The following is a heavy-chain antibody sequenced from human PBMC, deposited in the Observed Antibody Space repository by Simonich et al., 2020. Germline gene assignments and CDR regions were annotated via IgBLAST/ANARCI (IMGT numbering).Heavy chain of an antibody. CDR1: GGSFSGYY. Sequence: QVQLQQWGAGLLKPSETLSLTCAVYGGSFSGYYWNWIRQPPGKGLEWIGEINHSGSTNYNPSLKRRVTISVDTSKNQFSLKLSSVTAADTAVYYCARGLRVAAAGTAFQHWGQGTLVTVSS. CDR3: ARGLRVAAAGTAFQH. V-gene: IGHV4-34*01. J-gene: IGHJ1*01. CDR2: INHSGST. D-gene: IGHD6-13*01.